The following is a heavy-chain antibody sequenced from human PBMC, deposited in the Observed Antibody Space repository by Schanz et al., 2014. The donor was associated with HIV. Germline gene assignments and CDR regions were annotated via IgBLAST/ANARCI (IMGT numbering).Heavy chain of an antibody. D-gene: IGHD6-6*01. J-gene: IGHJ6*02. CDR2: ISSASTFL. CDR3: ANTEYPYSSSSDYYYGMDV. Sequence: EVQLVESGGGLVKPGGSLRLSCAASGFSLSGYGMNWVRQAPGKGLEWVSSISSASTFLHYSDSVKGRFTISKDNSKNTLYLQMNSLRAQDTAVYYCANTEYPYSSSSDYYYGMDVWGQGTTVTVAS. V-gene: IGHV3-21*02. CDR1: GFSLSGYG.